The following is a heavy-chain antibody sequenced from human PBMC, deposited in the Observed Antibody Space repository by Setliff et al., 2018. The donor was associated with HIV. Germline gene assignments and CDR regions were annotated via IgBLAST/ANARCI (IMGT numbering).Heavy chain of an antibody. V-gene: IGHV1-2*02. CDR2: INPNSGGT. D-gene: IGHD1-26*01. CDR3: ARGVDGSYRKFFDN. J-gene: IGHJ4*02. Sequence: ASVKVSCKASGYTFTGYYMHWVRQAPGQGLEWMGWINPNSGGTNYAQKFQGRVTIIADASTNTVNMELSSLRSEDTAVYYCARGVDGSYRKFFDNWGQGTLVTVSS. CDR1: GYTFTGYY.